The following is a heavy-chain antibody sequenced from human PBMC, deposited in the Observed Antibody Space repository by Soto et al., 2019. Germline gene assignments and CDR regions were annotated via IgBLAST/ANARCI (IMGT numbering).Heavy chain of an antibody. V-gene: IGHV1-69*01. CDR1: GGTFSSYA. D-gene: IGHD2-2*01. CDR3: ARVKVVPSANLGYYYGIDV. Sequence: QVQLVQSGAEVKKPGSSVKVSCKASGGTFSSYAINWVRQAPGQGLEWMGGIIPIFGTANYAQKFQGRVTITADQSTSTAYMELSSLRSEDTAVYYCARVKVVPSANLGYYYGIDVWGQGTTVTVSS. J-gene: IGHJ6*02. CDR2: IIPIFGTA.